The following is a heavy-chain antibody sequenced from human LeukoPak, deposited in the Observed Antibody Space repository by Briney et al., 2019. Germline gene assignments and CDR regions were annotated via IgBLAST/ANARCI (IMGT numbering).Heavy chain of an antibody. Sequence: SETLSLTCSVSGGSIGTYYWTWIRQPPGKGLEWIGYIYYTGSTNYSPSLKSRASMSVDTSKNQVSLKMTSVTAADTAVYYCARPSIPSAAASALDIWGQGTMVTVSS. V-gene: IGHV4-59*08. D-gene: IGHD2-2*01. CDR2: IYYTGST. J-gene: IGHJ3*02. CDR3: ARPSIPSAAASALDI. CDR1: GGSIGTYY.